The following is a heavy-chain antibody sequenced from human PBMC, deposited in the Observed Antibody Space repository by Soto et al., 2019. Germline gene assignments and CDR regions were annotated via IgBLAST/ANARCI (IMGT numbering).Heavy chain of an antibody. D-gene: IGHD2-15*01. CDR3: ARVQNLLLAFDY. Sequence: GGSLRLSCAASGFTFSSYAMHWVRQAPGKGLEWVAVISYDGSNKYYADSVKGRFTISRDNAKNSLYLQMNSLRAEDTAVYYCARVQNLLLAFDYWGQGTLVTVSS. J-gene: IGHJ4*02. CDR1: GFTFSSYA. V-gene: IGHV3-30-3*01. CDR2: ISYDGSNK.